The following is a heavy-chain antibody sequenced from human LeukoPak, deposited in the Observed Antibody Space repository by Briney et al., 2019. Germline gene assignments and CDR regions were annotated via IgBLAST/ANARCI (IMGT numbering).Heavy chain of an antibody. CDR1: GFSFSHYG. V-gene: IGHV3-30*02. CDR3: AKDQTRILTGRPLY. J-gene: IGHJ4*02. Sequence: PGGSLRLSCAASGFSFSHYGMHWVRQAPGKGLEWVAFKQNDGSSTFYADSVKGRFTISRDNSKNTLFLQMNSLRAEDTAVYYCAKDQTRILTGRPLYWGQGTLVTVSS. D-gene: IGHD3-9*01. CDR2: KQNDGSST.